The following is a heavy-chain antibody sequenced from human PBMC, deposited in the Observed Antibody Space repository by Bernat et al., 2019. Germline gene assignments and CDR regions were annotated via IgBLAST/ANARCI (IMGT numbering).Heavy chain of an antibody. CDR2: IYSGGST. Sequence: EVQLVESGGGLIQPGGSLRLSCAASGFTVSSNYMSWVRQAPGKGLEWVSVIYSGGSTYYADSVKDRFTISRDNSKNTLYLQMNSLRAEDTAVYYCHSGLLWFRELLDAFDIWGQGTMVTVSS. CDR3: HSGLLWFRELLDAFDI. J-gene: IGHJ3*02. D-gene: IGHD3-10*01. CDR1: GFTVSSNY. V-gene: IGHV3-53*01.